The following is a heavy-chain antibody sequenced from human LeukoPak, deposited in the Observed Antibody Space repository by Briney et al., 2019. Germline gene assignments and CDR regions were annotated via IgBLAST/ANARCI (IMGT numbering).Heavy chain of an antibody. CDR3: ARGASLYSSGWYYAY. J-gene: IGHJ4*02. Sequence: GGSLRLSCAASGFTVNNNYMSWVRQAPGKGLEWVSVIYSGGSTYYADSVKGRFTISRDNSKNTLYLQMNSLKAEDTAVYYCARGASLYSSGWYYAYWGQGTLVTVSS. CDR1: GFTVNNNY. D-gene: IGHD6-19*01. CDR2: IYSGGST. V-gene: IGHV3-66*02.